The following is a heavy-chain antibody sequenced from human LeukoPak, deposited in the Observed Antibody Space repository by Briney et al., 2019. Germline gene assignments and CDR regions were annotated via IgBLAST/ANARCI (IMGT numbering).Heavy chain of an antibody. Sequence: ASVKVSCKASGYTFTSYDINWVRQATGQGLEWMGWMNPNSGNTGYAQKFQGRVTMTRNTSISTAYMELSSLRSEDTAVYYCARELREPLYYYYMDVWGKGTTVTVSS. V-gene: IGHV1-8*01. D-gene: IGHD1-14*01. CDR2: MNPNSGNT. J-gene: IGHJ6*03. CDR1: GYTFTSYD. CDR3: ARELREPLYYYYMDV.